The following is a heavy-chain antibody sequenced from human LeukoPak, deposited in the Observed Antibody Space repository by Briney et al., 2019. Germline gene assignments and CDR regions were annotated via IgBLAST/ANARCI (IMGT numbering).Heavy chain of an antibody. J-gene: IGHJ4*02. CDR3: ARLYLSDSSSWYGGLYYFDY. CDR2: IYYSGST. D-gene: IGHD6-13*01. CDR1: GGSISSSSYY. Sequence: SETLSLTCTVSGGSISSSSYYWGWIRQPPGKGLEWIGSIYYSGSTYYNPSLKSRATISVDTSKSQFSLKLSSVTAADTAVYYCARLYLSDSSSWYGGLYYFDYWGQGTLVTVSS. V-gene: IGHV4-39*01.